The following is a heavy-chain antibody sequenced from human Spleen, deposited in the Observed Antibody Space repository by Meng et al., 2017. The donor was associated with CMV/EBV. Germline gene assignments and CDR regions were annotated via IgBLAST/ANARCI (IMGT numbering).Heavy chain of an antibody. CDR1: GEKFTTYW. CDR2: IYPGDSDT. J-gene: IGHJ4*02. CDR3: ARGKLEPLDY. D-gene: IGHD1-1*01. Sequence: GGSLRLSCTDSGEKFTTYWIGWVRQMPGKGLEWMGIIYPGDSDTRYSPSFQGQVTISADKSISTAYLQWSSLKASDTAMYYCARGKLEPLDYWGQGTLVTVSS. V-gene: IGHV5-51*01.